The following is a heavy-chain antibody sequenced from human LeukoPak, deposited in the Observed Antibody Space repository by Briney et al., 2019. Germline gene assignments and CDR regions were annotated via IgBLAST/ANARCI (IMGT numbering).Heavy chain of an antibody. J-gene: IGHJ6*03. D-gene: IGHD3-10*01. Sequence: ASVKVSCKASGYTFTSYYMHWVRQAPGQGLEWMGLINPSGGSTSYAQKFQGRVTMTRDMSTSTVYMELSSLRSEDTAVYYCARRNAEYYYGSGSYYKGYYYYYMDVWGKGTTVTVSS. CDR1: GYTFTSYY. CDR3: ARRNAEYYYGSGSYYKGYYYYYMDV. V-gene: IGHV1-46*01. CDR2: INPSGGST.